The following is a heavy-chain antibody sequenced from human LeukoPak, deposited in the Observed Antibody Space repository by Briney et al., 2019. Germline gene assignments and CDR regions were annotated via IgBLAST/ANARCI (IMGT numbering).Heavy chain of an antibody. J-gene: IGHJ4*02. V-gene: IGHV3-74*01. CDR3: ARVPHGWELPN. D-gene: IGHD1-26*01. CDR1: GFTFSSYW. CDR2: INTDGSST. Sequence: GGSLRLSCAASGFTFSSYWMHWVRQAPGKGLVWVSRINTDGSSTSYADSVKGRFTISRDNAKNTLYLQMNSLRAEDTAVYYCARVPHGWELPNWGQGTLVTVSS.